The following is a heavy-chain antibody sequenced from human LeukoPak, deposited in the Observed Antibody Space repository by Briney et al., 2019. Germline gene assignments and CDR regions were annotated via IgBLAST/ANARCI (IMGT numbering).Heavy chain of an antibody. Sequence: PGGSLRLSCAASGFTFSSYSMIWVRQAPGKGLEGVLYISSGSSTIYYADSVKGRFTISRDNAKNSLYLQMNSLRAEDTAVYYCARGLGWGTNWFDPWGQGTLVTVSS. V-gene: IGHV3-48*01. D-gene: IGHD3-16*01. CDR2: ISSGSSTI. CDR1: GFTFSSYS. CDR3: ARGLGWGTNWFDP. J-gene: IGHJ5*02.